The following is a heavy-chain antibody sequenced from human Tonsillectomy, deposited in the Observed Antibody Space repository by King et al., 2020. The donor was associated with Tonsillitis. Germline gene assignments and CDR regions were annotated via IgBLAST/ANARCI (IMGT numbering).Heavy chain of an antibody. J-gene: IGHJ4*02. CDR2: ISRTSSER. Sequence: VKLVESGGGLVKPGGSLRLSCAASGFSFSSYSMSWVRQAPGKGLEWVSSISRTSSERYYGDSVKGRFTITRDNDEKSLYLQMNSLRVEDTAVYYCVRRASVRGIDYWGQGTLVTVSS. CDR1: GFSFSSYS. V-gene: IGHV3-21*01. D-gene: IGHD3-10*01. CDR3: VRRASVRGIDY.